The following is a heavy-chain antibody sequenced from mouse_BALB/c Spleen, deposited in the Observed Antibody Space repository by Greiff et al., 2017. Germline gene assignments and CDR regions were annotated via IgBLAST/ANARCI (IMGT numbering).Heavy chain of an antibody. Sequence: QVQLKQPGAELVKPGASVKLSCKASGYTFTSYWMHWVKQRPGQGLEWIGEINPSNGRTNYNEKFKSKATLTVDKSSSTAYMQLSSLTSEDSAVYYCARRGKNYYGSLFDYWGQGTTLTVSS. CDR3: ARRGKNYYGSLFDY. D-gene: IGHD1-1*01. CDR1: GYTFTSYW. J-gene: IGHJ2*01. CDR2: INPSNGRT. V-gene: IGHV1S81*02.